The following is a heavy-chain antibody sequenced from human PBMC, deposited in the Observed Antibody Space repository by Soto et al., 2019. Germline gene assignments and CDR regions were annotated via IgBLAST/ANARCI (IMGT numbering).Heavy chain of an antibody. J-gene: IGHJ5*02. D-gene: IGHD6-13*01. V-gene: IGHV3-74*01. CDR2: INSDASSI. CDR3: ARGLAAPGTRSLNNWLDP. Sequence: GGSLRLSCAASGFTFSDYWMHWVRQAPGKGLVWVSRINSDASSITYADSVKGRFTISRDKARNTVYLQMNSLRPEDTAVYYCARGLAAPGTRSLNNWLDPWGQGILVTVSS. CDR1: GFTFSDYW.